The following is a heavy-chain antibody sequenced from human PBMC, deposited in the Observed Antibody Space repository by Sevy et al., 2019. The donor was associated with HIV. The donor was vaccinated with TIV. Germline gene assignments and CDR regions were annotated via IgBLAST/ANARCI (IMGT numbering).Heavy chain of an antibody. D-gene: IGHD4-17*01. CDR3: ARDHVKDGDLGDYYYFAMDV. Sequence: GGSLRLSCAASGFTFSDYYMSWIRQAPGKGLEWVSYISGSDSTIYYADSVKGRFTISRDNAKNSLYLQMSSLGAEETAVYYCARDHVKDGDLGDYYYFAMDVWGQGTTVTVSS. CDR2: ISGSDSTI. CDR1: GFTFSDYY. J-gene: IGHJ6*02. V-gene: IGHV3-11*01.